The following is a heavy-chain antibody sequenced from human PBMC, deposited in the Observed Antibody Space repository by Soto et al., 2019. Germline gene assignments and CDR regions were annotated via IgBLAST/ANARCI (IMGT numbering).Heavy chain of an antibody. J-gene: IGHJ5*02. CDR2: ISNSGST. V-gene: IGHV4-59*08. D-gene: IGHD1-20*01. CDR3: ARLRPMTGTTDWFDP. Sequence: QVQLQESGPGLVKPWETLSLTCTVSGASISSYYWTWIRQPPGKGLEWIGYISNSGSTYYNPSLKSRVNIRVDTSKNHFSLILTSVTAADTAVYSCARLRPMTGTTDWFDPWGQGTLVTVSS. CDR1: GASISSYY.